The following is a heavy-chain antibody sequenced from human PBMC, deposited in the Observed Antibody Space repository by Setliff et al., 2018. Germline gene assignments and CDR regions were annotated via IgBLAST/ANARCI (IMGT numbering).Heavy chain of an antibody. D-gene: IGHD3-10*01. CDR2: IDRTGNR. Sequence: PSETLSLTCAVSGVSISDGHFWGWIRQPPGKRLEWIGSIDRTGNRYYNSPLRSRVTLSIDMSRNEFSLELRSMTAADTAMYYCARRDEYLQFREFFDFWGQGILVTVSS. CDR3: ARRDEYLQFREFFDF. CDR1: GVSISDGHF. J-gene: IGHJ4*02. V-gene: IGHV4-38-2*01.